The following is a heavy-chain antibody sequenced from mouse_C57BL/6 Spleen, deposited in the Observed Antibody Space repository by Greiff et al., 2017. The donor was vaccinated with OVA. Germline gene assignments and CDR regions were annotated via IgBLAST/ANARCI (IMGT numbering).Heavy chain of an antibody. Sequence: QVQLQQPGAELVKPGASVKMSCKASGYTFTSYWITWVKQRPGQGLEWIGDIYPGSGSTNYNEKFKSKATLTVDTSSSTAYMQLSILTSEDSAVYYCARKGSSYGYWYFDVWGTGTTVTVSS. V-gene: IGHV1-55*01. CDR2: IYPGSGST. D-gene: IGHD1-1*01. CDR1: GYTFTSYW. CDR3: ARKGSSYGYWYFDV. J-gene: IGHJ1*03.